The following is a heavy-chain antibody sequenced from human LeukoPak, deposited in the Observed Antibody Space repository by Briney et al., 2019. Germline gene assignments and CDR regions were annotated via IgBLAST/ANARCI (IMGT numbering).Heavy chain of an antibody. Sequence: PGGSLRLSCAASGFNFRSYWMNWVRQAPGKGLEWVSYISSSSSTIYYADSVKGRFTISRDNAKNSLYLQMNSLGAEDTAVYYCARSSRELGGYAPWELMPPFDYWGQGTLVTVSS. CDR2: ISSSSSTI. V-gene: IGHV3-48*01. CDR3: ARSSRELGGYAPWELMPPFDY. CDR1: GFNFRSYW. D-gene: IGHD1-7*01. J-gene: IGHJ4*02.